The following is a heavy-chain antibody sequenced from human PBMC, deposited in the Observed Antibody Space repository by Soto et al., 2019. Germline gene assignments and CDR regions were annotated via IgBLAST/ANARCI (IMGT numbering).Heavy chain of an antibody. CDR1: GGSISSYY. D-gene: IGHD3-22*01. CDR3: ARGLLWTYYYDSSGYYYDY. J-gene: IGHJ4*02. CDR2: MYNTGST. Sequence: SETLSLTCTVSGGSISSYYWSWIRQPPGKGLEWIGYMYNTGSTIYNPSLKSRVTISVDKSKNQFSLKLTSVTAADTAVYYCARGLLWTYYYDSSGYYYDYWGQGTLVTVAS. V-gene: IGHV4-59*01.